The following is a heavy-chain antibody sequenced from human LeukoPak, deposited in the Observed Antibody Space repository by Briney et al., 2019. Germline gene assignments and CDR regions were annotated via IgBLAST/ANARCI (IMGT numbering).Heavy chain of an antibody. V-gene: IGHV3-48*01. CDR2: ITNSGNSK. CDR3: AKDLHSSGPTGY. CDR1: EFTFSSYS. Sequence: GGSLRLSCAASEFTFSSYSMNWVRQAPGKGLEWVSYITNSGNSKSYADSVKGRFTISRDNTKNSLYLQMNSLRAEDTAVYYCAKDLHSSGPTGYWGQGTLVTVSS. D-gene: IGHD6-19*01. J-gene: IGHJ4*02.